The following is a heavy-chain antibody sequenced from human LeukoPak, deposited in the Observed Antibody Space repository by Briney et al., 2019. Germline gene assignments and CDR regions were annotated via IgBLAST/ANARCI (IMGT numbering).Heavy chain of an antibody. CDR1: GYSFTSYG. CDR3: ARDRHSGYASSWFEY. J-gene: IGHJ5*01. Sequence: ASVKVSCKTSGYSFTSYGITWVRQAPEQGLEWMGWVSGYDGDTNYAQKLQGRVTMTTYPSTSTAYMELRSLTSDDTAVYYCARDRHSGYASSWFEYWGQGTLVTVSS. CDR2: VSGYDGDT. D-gene: IGHD6-13*01. V-gene: IGHV1-18*01.